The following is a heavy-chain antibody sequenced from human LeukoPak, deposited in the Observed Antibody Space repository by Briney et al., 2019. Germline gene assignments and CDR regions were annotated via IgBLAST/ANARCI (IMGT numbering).Heavy chain of an antibody. CDR3: TKDQGAAGYFDY. D-gene: IGHD6-13*01. V-gene: IGHV3-30*02. CDR1: GFTFNNYG. Sequence: PGGSLRLSCAASGFTFNNYGMHWVRQAPGKGLEWVAFIRYDGSNKYYADSVKGRFTISRDNSKNTLFLQMNTLRAEDTAVYYCTKDQGAAGYFDYWGQGTLVTVSS. CDR2: IRYDGSNK. J-gene: IGHJ4*02.